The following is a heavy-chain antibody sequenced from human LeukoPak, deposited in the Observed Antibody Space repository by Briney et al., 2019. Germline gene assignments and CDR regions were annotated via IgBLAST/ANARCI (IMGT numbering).Heavy chain of an antibody. J-gene: IGHJ4*02. V-gene: IGHV3-9*01. CDR1: GFTFDDYA. D-gene: IGHD4-17*01. CDR2: ISWNSGSI. Sequence: QSGGSLRLSCAASGFTFDDYAMHWVRQAPGKGLEWVSGISWNSGSIGYADSVKGRFTISRDNAKNSLYLQMNSLRAEDTALYYCARDMATVTITAPFDYWGQGTLVTVSS. CDR3: ARDMATVTITAPFDY.